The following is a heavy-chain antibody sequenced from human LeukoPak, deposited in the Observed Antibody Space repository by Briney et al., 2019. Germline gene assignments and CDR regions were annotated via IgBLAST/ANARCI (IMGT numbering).Heavy chain of an antibody. CDR1: GFTFSSYS. J-gene: IGHJ4*02. CDR3: ARFDTTIAAAMDY. CDR2: ISSSSSYI. D-gene: IGHD6-13*01. V-gene: IGHV3-21*01. Sequence: GGSLRLSCVASGFTFSSYSMNWVRQAPGRGLEWVSSISSSSSYIYYADSVKGRFTISRDNAKNSLYLQMNSLRAEDTAVYYCARFDTTIAAAMDYWGQGTLVTVSS.